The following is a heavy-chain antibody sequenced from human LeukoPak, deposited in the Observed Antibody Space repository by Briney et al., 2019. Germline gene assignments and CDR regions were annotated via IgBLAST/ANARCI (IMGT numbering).Heavy chain of an antibody. Sequence: PVASVKVSCKASGYTFTSYGISWVRQAPGQGLEWMGGIIPIFGTANYAQKFQGRVTITADESTSTAYMELSSLRSEDTAVYYCATETPLKKYQDYYYGMDVWGQGTTVTVSS. D-gene: IGHD2-2*01. J-gene: IGHJ6*02. CDR2: IIPIFGTA. V-gene: IGHV1-69*13. CDR3: ATETPLKKYQDYYYGMDV. CDR1: GYTFTSYG.